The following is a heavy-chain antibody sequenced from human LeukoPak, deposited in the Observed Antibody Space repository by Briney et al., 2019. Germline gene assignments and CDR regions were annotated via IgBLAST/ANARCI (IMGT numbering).Heavy chain of an antibody. J-gene: IGHJ4*02. D-gene: IGHD2-15*01. CDR3: ARHGDGGPKSYYFDY. CDR2: INSDGSST. Sequence: PGGSLRLSCAASGFTFSSYWMHWVRQAPGKGLVWVSRINSDGSSTSYADSVKGRFTISRDNAKNTLYLRMNSLRAEDTAVYYCARHGDGGPKSYYFDYWGQGTLVTVSS. CDR1: GFTFSSYW. V-gene: IGHV3-74*01.